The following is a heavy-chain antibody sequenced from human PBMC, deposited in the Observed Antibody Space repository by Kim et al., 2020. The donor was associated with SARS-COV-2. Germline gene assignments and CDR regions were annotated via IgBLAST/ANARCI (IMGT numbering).Heavy chain of an antibody. V-gene: IGHV3-9*01. CDR3: AKVSLSSSWYTYFDY. D-gene: IGHD6-13*01. CDR1: GFTFGDYA. CDR2: ISWNSGSI. J-gene: IGHJ4*02. Sequence: GGSLRLSCAASGFTFGDYAMHWVRQAPGKGLEWVSGISWNSGSIGYADSVKGRFTISRDNAKNSLYLQMNSLRAEDTALYYCAKVSLSSSWYTYFDYWGQGTLVTVSS.